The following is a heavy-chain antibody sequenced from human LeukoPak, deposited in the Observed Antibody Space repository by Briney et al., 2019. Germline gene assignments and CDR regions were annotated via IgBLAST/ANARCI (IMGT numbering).Heavy chain of an antibody. CDR2: ISSSSSSTI. J-gene: IGHJ4*02. V-gene: IGHV3-48*01. CDR3: AKELYGSGSSEYYFDY. Sequence: GGSLRLSCAASGFTFSSYSMNWVRQAPGKGLEWVSYISSSSSSTIYYADSVKGRFTISRDNAKNSLYLQMNSLRAEDTAVYYCAKELYGSGSSEYYFDYWGQGTLVTVSS. D-gene: IGHD3-10*01. CDR1: GFTFSSYS.